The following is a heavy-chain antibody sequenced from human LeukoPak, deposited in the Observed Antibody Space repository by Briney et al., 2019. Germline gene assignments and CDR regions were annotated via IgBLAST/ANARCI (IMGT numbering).Heavy chain of an antibody. Sequence: GGSLRLSCAASGFTFSSYGMHWVRQAPGKGLEWVAFIRYDGSNKYYADSVKGRFTISRDNSKNTLYLQMNSLRAEDTAVYYCAKAGGIYDSSGYYYGDAFDIWDQGTMVTVSS. J-gene: IGHJ3*02. CDR2: IRYDGSNK. CDR3: AKAGGIYDSSGYYYGDAFDI. CDR1: GFTFSSYG. V-gene: IGHV3-30*02. D-gene: IGHD3-22*01.